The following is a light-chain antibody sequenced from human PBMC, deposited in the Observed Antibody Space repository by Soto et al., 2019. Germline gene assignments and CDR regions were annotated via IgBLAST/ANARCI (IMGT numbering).Light chain of an antibody. CDR1: QSISSW. J-gene: IGKJ1*01. V-gene: IGKV1-5*01. CDR3: QQYNSYWT. Sequence: DIQMTQSPSTLPASVGDRVTITCLASQSISSWLAWYQQKPGKAPKLLIYDASSLESGVPSRFSGSGSGTEFTLTSSSLQPDDFATYYCQQYNSYWTFGQGTKVESK. CDR2: DAS.